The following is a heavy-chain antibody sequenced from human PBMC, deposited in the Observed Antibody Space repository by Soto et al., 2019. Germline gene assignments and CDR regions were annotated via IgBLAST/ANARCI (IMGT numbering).Heavy chain of an antibody. D-gene: IGHD3-3*01. CDR1: GFTFSSYG. Sequence: GGSLRLSXAASGFTFSSYGMHWVRQAPGKGLEWVAVISYDGSNKYYADSVKGRFTISRDNSKNTLYLQMNSLRAEDTAVYYCAKDRGWYDFWSGPYPYGMDVWGQGTTVTVSS. CDR2: ISYDGSNK. J-gene: IGHJ6*02. CDR3: AKDRGWYDFWSGPYPYGMDV. V-gene: IGHV3-30*18.